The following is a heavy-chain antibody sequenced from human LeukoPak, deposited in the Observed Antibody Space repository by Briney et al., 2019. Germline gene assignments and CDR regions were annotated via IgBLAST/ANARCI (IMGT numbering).Heavy chain of an antibody. D-gene: IGHD3-9*01. V-gene: IGHV3-30*18. J-gene: IGHJ4*02. CDR3: AKSSPILRYFDWLSGMDY. Sequence: GRSLRLSCAASGFTFRSYGMHWVRQAPGEGLERAAVISFDGSDKYFADSVKGRFTISRDNSKNTLYLQMNSLRAEDTAVYYCAKSSPILRYFDWLSGMDYWGQGTLVTVSS. CDR1: GFTFRSYG. CDR2: ISFDGSDK.